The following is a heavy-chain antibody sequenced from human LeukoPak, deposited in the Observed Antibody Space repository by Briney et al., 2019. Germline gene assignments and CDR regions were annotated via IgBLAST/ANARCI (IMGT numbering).Heavy chain of an antibody. CDR1: GFTFSNYG. J-gene: IGHJ4*02. CDR2: VRYDETTK. D-gene: IGHD2-2*01. Sequence: GGSLRLSCSASGFTFSNYGMHWVRQAPGKGLEWVAFVRYDETTKFYADSVKGRFTISRDNSKTTLYLQMNSLRAEDTAVYYCAKDVPTAYFDYWGQGTLVTVSS. V-gene: IGHV3-30*02. CDR3: AKDVPTAYFDY.